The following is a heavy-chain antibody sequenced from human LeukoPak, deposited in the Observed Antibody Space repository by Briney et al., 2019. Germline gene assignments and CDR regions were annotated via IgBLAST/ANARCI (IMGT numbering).Heavy chain of an antibody. CDR3: AKGQLYGGNSNWFDP. CDR1: GFTFDDYA. J-gene: IGHJ5*02. D-gene: IGHD4-23*01. V-gene: IGHV3-9*01. Sequence: TGGSLRLSCAASGFTFDDYAMHWVRQAPGKGLEWVSGISGNSGSIGYADSVKGRFTISRDNAKNSLYLQMSSLRAEDTALYYCAKGQLYGGNSNWFDPWGQGTLVTVSS. CDR2: ISGNSGSI.